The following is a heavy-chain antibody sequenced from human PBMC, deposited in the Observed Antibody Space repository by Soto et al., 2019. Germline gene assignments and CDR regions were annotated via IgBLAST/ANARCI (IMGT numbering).Heavy chain of an antibody. Sequence: GGSLRLSCAASGFTFSSYAMSWVRQAPGKGLEWVSAISGSGGSTYYADSVKGRFTISRDNSKNTLYLQMNSLRAEDTAGYYCAKGLGFWSGYSVNWSQGTLVNVSS. J-gene: IGHJ4*02. CDR2: ISGSGGST. D-gene: IGHD3-3*01. V-gene: IGHV3-23*01. CDR1: GFTFSSYA. CDR3: AKGLGFWSGYSVN.